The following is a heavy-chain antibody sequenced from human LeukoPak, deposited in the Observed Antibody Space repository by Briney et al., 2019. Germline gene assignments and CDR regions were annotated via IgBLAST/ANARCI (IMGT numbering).Heavy chain of an antibody. D-gene: IGHD6-6*01. V-gene: IGHV3-48*01. CDR1: GFPFSSYS. CDR2: ISIIGSTI. J-gene: IGHJ4*02. Sequence: PGGSLRLSCAASGFPFSSYSMNWVRQAPGKGREGVSYISIIGSTIYYADSVKGRFTISRDNSKNTLYLQMNSLRAEDTAVYYCAKAEYSKQPGWVFDYWGQGTLVTVSS. CDR3: AKAEYSKQPGWVFDY.